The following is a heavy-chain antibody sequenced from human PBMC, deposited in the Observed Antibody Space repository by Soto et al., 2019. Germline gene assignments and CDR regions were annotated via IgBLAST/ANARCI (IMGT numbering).Heavy chain of an antibody. CDR1: GFTFSSYS. Sequence: GGSLRLSCAASGFTFSSYSMSWVRQAPGKGLEWVSAISGSGGSTYYADSVKGRFTISRDNSKNTLYLQMNSLRAEDTAVYYCAKSAHSQQQLVNYYYYGMDVWGQGTTVTVSS. CDR2: ISGSGGST. D-gene: IGHD6-13*01. CDR3: AKSAHSQQQLVNYYYYGMDV. V-gene: IGHV3-23*01. J-gene: IGHJ6*02.